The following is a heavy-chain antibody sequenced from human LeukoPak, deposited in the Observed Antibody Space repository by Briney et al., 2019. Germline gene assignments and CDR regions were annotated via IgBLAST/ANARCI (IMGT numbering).Heavy chain of an antibody. V-gene: IGHV1-18*01. CDR2: ISAYNGNT. CDR3: ARRGGKNYGDYVVYYYYMDV. D-gene: IGHD4-17*01. CDR1: GYTFTSYG. Sequence: ASLKVSCKASGYTFTSYGISWVRQAPGHGLEWMGWISAYNGNTNYAQKIQGRVTMTTDTSTSTAYMELRSVRSDDTAVYYCARRGGKNYGDYVVYYYYMDVWGKGTTVTVSS. J-gene: IGHJ6*03.